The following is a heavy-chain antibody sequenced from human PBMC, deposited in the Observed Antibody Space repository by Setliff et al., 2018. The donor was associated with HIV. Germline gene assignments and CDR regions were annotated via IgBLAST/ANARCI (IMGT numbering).Heavy chain of an antibody. CDR1: GYSFTSYT. V-gene: IGHV1-3*01. CDR3: ARGRGLYSSGYYIDY. CDR2: INVVTVNT. Sequence: ASVKVSCKTSGYSFTSYTMHWLRQAPGQRPEWMGWINVVTVNTKYSLKLQGRVTITRDTSATAVYMGLRSLRSEDTAVYYCARGRGLYSSGYYIDYWGQGTLVTVSS. J-gene: IGHJ4*02. D-gene: IGHD6-19*01.